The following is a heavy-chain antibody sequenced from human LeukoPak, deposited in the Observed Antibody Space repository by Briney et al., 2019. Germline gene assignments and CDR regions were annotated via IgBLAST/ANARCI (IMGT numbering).Heavy chain of an antibody. Sequence: SETLSLTGTVSGGSISSSSYYWGWIRQPPGKGLEWIGSIYYSGSTYYNPSLKSRVTISVDTSKNQFSLKLSSVTAADTAVYYCARGCPYSSSWYDYYYYYMDVWGKGTTVTVSS. D-gene: IGHD6-13*01. J-gene: IGHJ6*03. V-gene: IGHV4-39*01. CDR1: GGSISSSSYY. CDR2: IYYSGST. CDR3: ARGCPYSSSWYDYYYYYMDV.